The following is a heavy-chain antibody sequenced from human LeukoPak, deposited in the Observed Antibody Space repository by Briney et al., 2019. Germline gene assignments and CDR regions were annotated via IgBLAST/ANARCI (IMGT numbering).Heavy chain of an antibody. CDR3: ARGDSSTWYEY. CDR1: GYSFTNYW. D-gene: IGHD6-13*01. J-gene: IGHJ4*02. CDR2: IWPGGSDT. Sequence: GESLKISCKGSGYSFTNYWIGWVRQMPGKGLEWMGIIWPGGSDTRYSPSFQGQVTMSADKSISTAYLQWTSLKASDTAMYYCARGDSSTWYEYWGQGTLVTVSS. V-gene: IGHV5-51*01.